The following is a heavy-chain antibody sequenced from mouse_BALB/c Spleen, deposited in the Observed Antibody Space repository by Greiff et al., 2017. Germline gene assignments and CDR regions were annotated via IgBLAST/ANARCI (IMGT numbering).Heavy chain of an antibody. J-gene: IGHJ4*01. Sequence: DVKLQESGGGLVKPGGSLKLSCAASGFAFSSYDMSWVRQTPEKRLEWVAYISSGGGSTYYPDTVKGRFTISRDNAKNTLYLQMSSLKSEDTAMYYCARGERQAMDYWGQGTSVTVSS. CDR1: GFAFSSYD. V-gene: IGHV5-12-1*01. CDR2: ISSGGGST. CDR3: ARGERQAMDY. D-gene: IGHD2-12*01.